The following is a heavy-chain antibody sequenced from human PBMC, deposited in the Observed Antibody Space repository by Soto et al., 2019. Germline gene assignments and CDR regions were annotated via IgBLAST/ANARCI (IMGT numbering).Heavy chain of an antibody. CDR1: GFGFTNSW. Sequence: VQVVESGGGLVKPGGSLRLSCAASGFGFTNSWMNWVRQAPGKGLEWVGRINSKNDGGTTDYAAPVQGRFTISREDSKTPIYLQMNSLKTEDTAVYYCTTAGQYCTSTTCKAYWGQGTPVTVSS. D-gene: IGHD2-2*01. J-gene: IGHJ4*02. CDR3: TTAGQYCTSTTCKAY. CDR2: INSKNDGGTT. V-gene: IGHV3-15*07.